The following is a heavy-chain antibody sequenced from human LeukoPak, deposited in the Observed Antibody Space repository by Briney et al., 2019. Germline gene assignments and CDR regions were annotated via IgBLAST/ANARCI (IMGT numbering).Heavy chain of an antibody. V-gene: IGHV3-21*01. J-gene: IGHJ4*02. Sequence: PGGSLRLSCAASGFTFSSYSMNWVRQVPGKGLEWVSSISSSSSYIYYADSVKGRFTISRDNAKNSLYLQMNSLRAEDTAVYYCARVQGDSSDYSADYWGQGTLVTVSS. CDR1: GFTFSSYS. CDR3: ARVQGDSSDYSADY. CDR2: ISSSSSYI. D-gene: IGHD3-22*01.